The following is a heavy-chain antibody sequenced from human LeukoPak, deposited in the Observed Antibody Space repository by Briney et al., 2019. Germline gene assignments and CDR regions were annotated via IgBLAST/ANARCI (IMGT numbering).Heavy chain of an antibody. J-gene: IGHJ5*02. D-gene: IGHD3-22*01. V-gene: IGHV4-59*01. CDR2: IYYSGST. Sequence: SETLSLTCTVSGGSISSYYWSWIRQPPGKGLEWIGYIYYSGSTNYNPSLKSRLTISVDTSKNQFSLKLSSVTAADTAVYYCARLRIVVAPEVWFDPWGQGTLVTVSS. CDR3: ARLRIVVAPEVWFDP. CDR1: GGSISSYY.